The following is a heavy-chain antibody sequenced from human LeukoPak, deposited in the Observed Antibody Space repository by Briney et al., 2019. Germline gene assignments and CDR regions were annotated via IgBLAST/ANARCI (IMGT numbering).Heavy chain of an antibody. CDR3: AKPPGLVGAGDY. CDR2: ISANGHVT. V-gene: IGHV3-23*01. J-gene: IGHJ4*02. CDR1: GFTFSNNV. D-gene: IGHD1-26*01. Sequence: GGSLRLSCAASGFTFSNNVMTWVRQVPGKGLEWVSYISANGHVTYYADSAKGRFTISRDNSNNTLYLAMNSLRAEDAAVYFCAKPPGLVGAGDYWGQGTLVTVSS.